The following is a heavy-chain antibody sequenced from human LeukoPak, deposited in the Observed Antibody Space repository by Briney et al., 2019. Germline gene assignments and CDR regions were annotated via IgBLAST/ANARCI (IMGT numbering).Heavy chain of an antibody. CDR3: ARGRIRVAPQRGYFDY. CDR2: INHSGST. V-gene: IGHV4-34*01. J-gene: IGHJ4*02. Sequence: PSETLSLTCAVYGGSFSGYYWSWIRQPPGKGLEWIGEINHSGSTNYNPSLKSRVTISVDTSKNQFSLKLSSVTAADTAVYYCARGRIRVAPQRGYFDYWGQGTLVTVSS. CDR1: GGSFSGYY. D-gene: IGHD5-18*01.